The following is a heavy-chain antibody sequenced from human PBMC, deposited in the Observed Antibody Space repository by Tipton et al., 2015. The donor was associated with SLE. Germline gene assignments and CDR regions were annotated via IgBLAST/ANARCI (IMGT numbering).Heavy chain of an antibody. J-gene: IGHJ4*02. CDR2: IYSGDST. CDR3: ARGGWGSRYFDY. D-gene: IGHD7-27*01. V-gene: IGHV3-66*02. Sequence: SLRLSCAASGFSVSSNYMSWVRQAPGKGLEWVSVIYSGDSTYYADSVEGRFTISRDYSKNTLFLQMNSLRAEDTAVYYCARGGWGSRYFDYWGQGTLVTVSS. CDR1: GFSVSSNY.